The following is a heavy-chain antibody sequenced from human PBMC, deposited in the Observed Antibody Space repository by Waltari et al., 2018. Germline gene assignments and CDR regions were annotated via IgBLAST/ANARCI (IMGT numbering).Heavy chain of an antibody. CDR3: ARSIPTYYDFWSGYGHYMDV. CDR2: SNHSGST. J-gene: IGHJ6*03. CDR1: GGSFSGYY. V-gene: IGHV4-34*01. Sequence: QVQLQQWGAGLLKPSETLSLTCAVYGGSFSGYYWSWIRQPPGKGLEWIGESNHSGSTNANPSLKSRVTISVDTSKNQFSLKLSSVTAADTAVYYCARSIPTYYDFWSGYGHYMDVWGKGTTVTISS. D-gene: IGHD3-3*01.